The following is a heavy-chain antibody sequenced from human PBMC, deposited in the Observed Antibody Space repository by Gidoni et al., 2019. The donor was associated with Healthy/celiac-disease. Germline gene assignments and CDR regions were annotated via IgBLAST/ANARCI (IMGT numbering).Heavy chain of an antibody. CDR3: AKATYGDKGWYFDL. V-gene: IGHV3-30*18. J-gene: IGHJ2*01. CDR2: ISYDGSNK. Sequence: QVQLVESGGGVVQPGRSLRLSCADSGFHFSSYGMHWVRQAPGKGLEWVAVISYDGSNKYYADSVKGRFTISRDNSKNTLYLQMNSLRAEDTAVYYCAKATYGDKGWYFDLWGRGTLVTVSS. CDR1: GFHFSSYG. D-gene: IGHD4-17*01.